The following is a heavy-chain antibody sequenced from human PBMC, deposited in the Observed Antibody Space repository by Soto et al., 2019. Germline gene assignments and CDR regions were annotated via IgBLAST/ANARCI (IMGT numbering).Heavy chain of an antibody. D-gene: IGHD6-6*01. V-gene: IGHV4-34*01. CDR3: ARAPKVSGSSQTRPDF. CDR1: SGSFSGYY. Sequence: SLTCSIYSGSFSGYYWSWIRQPPGKGLEWIGEISQSGNTNYSPSLKSRVSISIDTSKKQFSLNLASVSAADTAVYHCARAPKVSGSSQTRPDFWGQGTLVTVSS. J-gene: IGHJ4*02. CDR2: ISQSGNT.